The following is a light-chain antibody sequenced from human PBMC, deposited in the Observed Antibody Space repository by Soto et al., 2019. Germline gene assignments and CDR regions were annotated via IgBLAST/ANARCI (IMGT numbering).Light chain of an antibody. CDR2: GAS. Sequence: ESVLTQSPGTLSLSPGERATLSCRASQSVSNNYLAWYQQKPGQAPRLLIYGASSRASGIPDRFSGSGSGADFTLSITRLEPEDFALYYCQQYGSTPLTFGGGTKVDIK. CDR3: QQYGSTPLT. V-gene: IGKV3-20*01. CDR1: QSVSNNY. J-gene: IGKJ4*01.